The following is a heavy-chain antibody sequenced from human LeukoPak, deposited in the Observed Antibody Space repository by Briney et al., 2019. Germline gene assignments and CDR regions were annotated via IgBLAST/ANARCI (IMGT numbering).Heavy chain of an antibody. D-gene: IGHD3-22*01. CDR2: ISYDGSNK. Sequence: GGSLRLSCAASGFTFSSYGMHWVRQAPGKGLEWVAVISYDGSNKYYADSVKGRFTISRDNSKNTLYLQMNSLRAEDTAVYYCAKDSSRSGYDAFDIWGQGTMVTVSS. J-gene: IGHJ3*02. CDR3: AKDSSRSGYDAFDI. CDR1: GFTFSSYG. V-gene: IGHV3-30*18.